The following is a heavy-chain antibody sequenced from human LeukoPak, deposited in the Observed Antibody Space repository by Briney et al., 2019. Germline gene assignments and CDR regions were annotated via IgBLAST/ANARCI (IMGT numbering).Heavy chain of an antibody. J-gene: IGHJ3*02. D-gene: IGHD4-17*01. V-gene: IGHV1-8*01. CDR3: ARDLMTTVTLDTAFDI. CDR2: MNPKNGNT. Sequence: ASVRVSCKASGYTFTNYDLNWVRQATGLGLEWMGWMNPKNGNTGYAQNFQGRVTMTSDISITTAYMELSSLRSDDTAVYYCARDLMTTVTLDTAFDIWGQGTMVTVSS. CDR1: GYTFTNYD.